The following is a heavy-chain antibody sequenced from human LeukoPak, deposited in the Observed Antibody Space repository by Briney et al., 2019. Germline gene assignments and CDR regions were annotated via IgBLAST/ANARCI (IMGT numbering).Heavy chain of an antibody. CDR2: ISSSSSYI. V-gene: IGHV3-21*04. J-gene: IGHJ6*02. Sequence: PGGSLRLSCAASGFTFSSYSMNWVRQAPGKGLEWVSSISSSSSYIYYADSVKGRFTISRDNSKNTLYLQMNSLRAEDTAIYYCTTRTLSSGTYGMDVWGQGTTVTVSS. CDR3: TTRTLSSGTYGMDV. CDR1: GFTFSSYS. D-gene: IGHD1-14*01.